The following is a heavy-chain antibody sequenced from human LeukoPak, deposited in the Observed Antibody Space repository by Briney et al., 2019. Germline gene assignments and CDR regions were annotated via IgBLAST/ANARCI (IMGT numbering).Heavy chain of an antibody. Sequence: GGSLRLSCAASGFTVSSNYMSWVRQAPGKGLEWVSVIYSGGSTYYADSVKGRFTLSRDNSKNTLYLQMNSLRAEDTAVYYCARDYYYDSSGKRDWYFDLWGRGTLVTVSS. D-gene: IGHD3-22*01. J-gene: IGHJ2*01. V-gene: IGHV3-53*01. CDR1: GFTVSSNY. CDR3: ARDYYYDSSGKRDWYFDL. CDR2: IYSGGST.